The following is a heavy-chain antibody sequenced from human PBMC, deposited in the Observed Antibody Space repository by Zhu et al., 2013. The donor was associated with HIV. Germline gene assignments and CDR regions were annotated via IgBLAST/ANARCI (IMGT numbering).Heavy chain of an antibody. CDR2: IIPILGIA. CDR3: ARDPIRQDYYDSLDAFDI. V-gene: IGHV1-69*08. D-gene: IGHD3-22*01. J-gene: IGHJ3*02. Sequence: QVQLVQSGAEVKKPGSSVKVSCKASGGTFSSYTISWVRQAPGQGLEWMGRIIPILGIANYAQKFQGRVTITADKSTSTAYMELSSLRSEDTAVYYCARDPIRQDYYDSLDAFDIWGQGDNGHRLF. CDR1: GGTFSSYT.